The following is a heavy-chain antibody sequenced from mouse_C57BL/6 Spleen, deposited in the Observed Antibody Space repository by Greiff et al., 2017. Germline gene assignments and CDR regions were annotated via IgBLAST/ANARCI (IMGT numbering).Heavy chain of an antibody. J-gene: IGHJ4*01. D-gene: IGHD1-1*01. CDR2: IYPGDGDT. V-gene: IGHV1-82*01. Sequence: QVQLQQSGPELVKPGASVKISCKASGYAFSSSWMNWVKQRPGKGLEWIGRIYPGDGDTNYNGKFKGKATLTADKSSSTAYMQLSSLTSEDSAVYFCASYYYGSSPGDYWGQGTSVTVSS. CDR1: GYAFSSSW. CDR3: ASYYYGSSPGDY.